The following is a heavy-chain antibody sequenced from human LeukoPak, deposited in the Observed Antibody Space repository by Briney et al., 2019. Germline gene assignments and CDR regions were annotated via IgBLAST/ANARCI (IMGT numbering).Heavy chain of an antibody. D-gene: IGHD3-22*01. CDR1: GFTFSSYE. CDR2: ISGSGGST. CDR3: AKPSLHYDSSGSGDY. Sequence: GGSLRLSCAASGFTFSSYEMNWVRQAPGKGLEWVSAISGSGGSTYYADSVKGRFTISRDNSKNTLYLQMNSLRAEDTAVYYCAKPSLHYDSSGSGDYWGQGTLVTVSS. V-gene: IGHV3-23*01. J-gene: IGHJ4*02.